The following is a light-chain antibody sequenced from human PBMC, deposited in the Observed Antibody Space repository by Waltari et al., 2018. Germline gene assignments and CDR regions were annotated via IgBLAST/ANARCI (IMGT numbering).Light chain of an antibody. V-gene: IGLV2-23*02. Sequence: QSALTQPASASGPPGQPIPVPCIGTSNAIGSYNFFSWFQQHPGRAPKLMIYDVSERPLGVSNRFSGSKSGNTASLTISGLQAEDEADYYCFSYAGSNSFAFGGGTRVTVL. CDR2: DVS. J-gene: IGLJ2*01. CDR1: SNAIGSYNF. CDR3: FSYAGSNSFA.